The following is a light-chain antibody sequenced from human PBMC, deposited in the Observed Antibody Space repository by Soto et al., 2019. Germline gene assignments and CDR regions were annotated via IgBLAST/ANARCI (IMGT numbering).Light chain of an antibody. CDR1: QGISNY. CDR3: QEYVNVPLT. J-gene: IGKJ3*01. V-gene: IGKV1-27*01. CDR2: AAS. Sequence: DIQMTQSPSSLSASVGDRVTITCRASQGISNYLAWYQQKSGEGPKLLIYAASTLQSGVPSRFSVSGSGKDETLTISSLLPEDVATYYCQEYVNVPLTFGPGTKVDVQ.